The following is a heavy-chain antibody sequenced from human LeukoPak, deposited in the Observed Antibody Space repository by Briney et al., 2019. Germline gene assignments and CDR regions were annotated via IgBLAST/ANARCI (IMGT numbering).Heavy chain of an antibody. J-gene: IGHJ6*03. V-gene: IGHV4-34*01. Sequence: SETLSLTCAVYGGSFSVYYWSWIRQPPGKGLEWVGEINHSGGTNYNPSLKSRVTISVDTSKNQFSLKLSSVTAADTAVYYCARVLKTVVPAAIPYYYYYYYMDVWGKGTTVTVSS. D-gene: IGHD2-2*01. CDR1: GGSFSVYY. CDR2: INHSGGT. CDR3: ARVLKTVVPAAIPYYYYYYYMDV.